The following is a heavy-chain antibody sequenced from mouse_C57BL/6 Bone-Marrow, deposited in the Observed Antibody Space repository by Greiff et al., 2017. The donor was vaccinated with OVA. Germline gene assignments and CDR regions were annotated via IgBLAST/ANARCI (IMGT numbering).Heavy chain of an antibody. D-gene: IGHD1-1*01. V-gene: IGHV1-26*01. CDR2: INPNNGGT. CDR1: GYTFTDYY. Sequence: VQLQQSGPELVKPGASVKISCKASGYTFTDYYMNWVKQSHGKSLEWIGDINPNNGGTSYNQKFKGKATLTVDKSSSTAYMELRSLTSEDSAVYYCARDTTVERGYYWGQGTTLTVSS. CDR3: ARDTTVERGYY. J-gene: IGHJ2*01.